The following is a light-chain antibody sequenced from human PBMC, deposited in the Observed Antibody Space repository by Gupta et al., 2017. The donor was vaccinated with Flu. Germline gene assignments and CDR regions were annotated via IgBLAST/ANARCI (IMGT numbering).Light chain of an antibody. CDR1: SSDIGTYNY. J-gene: IGLJ3*02. Sequence: QSALTQPVSVSGSPGQSITISCTGTSSDIGTYNYVSWYQQYPGKAPKLLISEVRNRPSGVSDRFSGSKSGNTASLTISGLQAEDEADYHCSSYTSTSTWVFGGGTKVTVL. CDR3: SSYTSTSTWV. CDR2: EVR. V-gene: IGLV2-14*01.